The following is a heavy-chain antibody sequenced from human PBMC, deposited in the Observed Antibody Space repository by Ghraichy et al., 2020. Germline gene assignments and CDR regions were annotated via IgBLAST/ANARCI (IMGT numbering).Heavy chain of an antibody. J-gene: IGHJ4*02. CDR3: AKEGDGRAYLSWDY. CDR2: ISKDGSVQ. D-gene: IGHD3-22*01. CDR1: GLTFSRYG. V-gene: IGHV3-30*18. Sequence: GESLNISCAASGLTFSRYGMHWVRQAPGKGLEWVAVISKDGSVQRYADSVKGRFTISRDNSKNTLSLQMNSLRVEDTAVYYCAKEGDGRAYLSWDYWGQGTLVTVSS.